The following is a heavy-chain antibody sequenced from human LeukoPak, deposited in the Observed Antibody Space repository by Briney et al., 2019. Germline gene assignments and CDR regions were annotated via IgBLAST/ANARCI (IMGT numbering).Heavy chain of an antibody. CDR1: GGSLSSSSYY. Sequence: SETLSLTCPVSGGSLSSSSYYWGWIRQPPGKGREWFGSIYYSGSTYYNPSLKSRVTISVDTSKNQFSLKLGSVTAADTAVYYCARISLSLAGFGDYFDYWGQGTLVSVSS. V-gene: IGHV4-39*07. CDR3: ARISLSLAGFGDYFDY. J-gene: IGHJ4*02. D-gene: IGHD3-9*01. CDR2: IYYSGST.